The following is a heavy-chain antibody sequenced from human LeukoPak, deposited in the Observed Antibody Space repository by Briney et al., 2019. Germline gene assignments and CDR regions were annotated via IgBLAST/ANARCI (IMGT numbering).Heavy chain of an antibody. CDR2: ISSSSSTI. CDR1: GFTFSSYE. J-gene: IGHJ3*02. V-gene: IGHV3-48*01. D-gene: IGHD3-22*01. CDR3: AREAYYYDSSGYITPDAFDI. Sequence: GGSLRLSCAASGFTFSSYEMNWVRQAPGKGLEWVSYISSSSSTIYYADSVKGRFTISRDNAKNSLYLQMNSLRAEDTAVYYCAREAYYYDSSGYITPDAFDIWGQGTMVTVSS.